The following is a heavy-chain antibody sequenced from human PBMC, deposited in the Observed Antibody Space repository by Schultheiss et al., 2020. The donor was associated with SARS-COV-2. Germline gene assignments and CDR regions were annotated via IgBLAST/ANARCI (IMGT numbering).Heavy chain of an antibody. V-gene: IGHV4-59*01. CDR3: ASVDGYNVDY. D-gene: IGHD5-24*01. CDR2: IYYSGST. J-gene: IGHJ4*02. Sequence: SETLSLTCYVSGGSISGSYWSWIRQPPGKGLEWIGYIYYSGSTNYNPSLKSRVTISVDTSKNQFSLKLSSVTAADTAVYYCASVDGYNVDYWGQGTLVTVSS. CDR1: GGSISGSY.